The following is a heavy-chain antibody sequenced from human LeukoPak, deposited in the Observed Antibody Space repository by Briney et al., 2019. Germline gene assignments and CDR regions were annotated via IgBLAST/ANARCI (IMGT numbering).Heavy chain of an antibody. CDR3: AKVNTSVLLWFGEPFDY. CDR2: VSGSGGST. V-gene: IGHV3-23*01. Sequence: GGSLRLSCSASGFTFSSYAMSRVRQAPGKGLEWVSAVSGSGGSTYYADSVKGRFTISRDNSKNTLYLQMNSLRAEDTAVYYCAKVNTSVLLWFGEPFDYWGQGTLVTISS. J-gene: IGHJ4*02. D-gene: IGHD3-10*01. CDR1: GFTFSSYA.